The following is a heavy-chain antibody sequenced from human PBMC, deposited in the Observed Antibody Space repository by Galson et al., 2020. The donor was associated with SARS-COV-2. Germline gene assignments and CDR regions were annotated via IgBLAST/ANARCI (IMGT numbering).Heavy chain of an antibody. Sequence: SETLSLTCAVYGGSFSGYYWSWIRQPPGKGLEWIGEINHSGSTNYNPSLKSRVTISVDTSKNQFSLKLSSVTAADTAVYYCARFPPPRPGYYYYGMDVWGQGTTVTVSS. CDR3: ARFPPPRPGYYYYGMDV. J-gene: IGHJ6*02. CDR2: INHSGST. V-gene: IGHV4-34*01. CDR1: GGSFSGYY.